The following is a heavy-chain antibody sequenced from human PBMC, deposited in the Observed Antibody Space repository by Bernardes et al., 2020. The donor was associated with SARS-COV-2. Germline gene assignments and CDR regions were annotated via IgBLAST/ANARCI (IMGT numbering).Heavy chain of an antibody. CDR2: ISAIGGST. Sequence: GGSLRLSCVASGFTFSQNAMTWVRQVPGKGLEWVSAISAIGGSTYYAESVKGRFTISRDNSRHTLYLDISTLRADDTAVYYCSKNAKYSSSSMEVWGQGTTVTVS. V-gene: IGHV3-23*01. CDR3: SKNAKYSSSSMEV. CDR1: GFTFSQNA. J-gene: IGHJ6*02. D-gene: IGHD6-6*01.